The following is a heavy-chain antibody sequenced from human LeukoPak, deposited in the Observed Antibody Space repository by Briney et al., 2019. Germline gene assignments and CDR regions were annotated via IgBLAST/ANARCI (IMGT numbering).Heavy chain of an antibody. J-gene: IGHJ6*02. CDR3: ARVDSIIVGYYYYGMDV. V-gene: IGHV4-34*01. CDR2: INHSGST. Sequence: PSETLSLTCAVYGGSFSGYYWSWIRQPPGKGLEWIGEINHSGSTNYNPSLKSRVTISVDTSKNQVSLKLSSVTAADTAVYYCARVDSIIVGYYYYGMDVWGQGTTVTVSS. CDR1: GGSFSGYY. D-gene: IGHD3-3*02.